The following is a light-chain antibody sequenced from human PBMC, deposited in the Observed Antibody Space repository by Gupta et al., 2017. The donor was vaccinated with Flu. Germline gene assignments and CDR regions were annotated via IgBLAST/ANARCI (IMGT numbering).Light chain of an antibody. Sequence: QSALTQPASVSGSPGQSITISCTGTSSDVGSYNYVSWYQLHPGKAPKVMIYEVSNRPSGVANRFSGSKSGNTAALTISGLQAEDEGDYYCSSYRARTTIHYVFGTGTKVTVL. CDR2: EVS. J-gene: IGLJ1*01. CDR3: SSYRARTTIHYV. V-gene: IGLV2-14*01. CDR1: SSDVGSYNY.